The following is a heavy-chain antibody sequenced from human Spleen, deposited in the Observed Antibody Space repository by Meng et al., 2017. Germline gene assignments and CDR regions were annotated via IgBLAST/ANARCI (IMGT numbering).Heavy chain of an antibody. CDR2: IGSTGDT. CDR1: GFTLRRYD. Sequence: GESLKISCAASGFTLRRYDMHWVRQATGKGLEWVSNIGSTGDTYYADSVKGRFTISRENAKNSLYLQMDSLRAGDTAVYYCARSAMALPFDYWGQGTLVTVSS. CDR3: ARSAMALPFDY. D-gene: IGHD5-18*01. V-gene: IGHV3-13*04. J-gene: IGHJ4*02.